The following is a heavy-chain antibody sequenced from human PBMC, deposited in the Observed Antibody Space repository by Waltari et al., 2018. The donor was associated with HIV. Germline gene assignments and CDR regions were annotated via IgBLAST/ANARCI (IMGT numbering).Heavy chain of an antibody. D-gene: IGHD6-13*01. Sequence: QVQLQESGPGLVKPSETLSLTCAVSGYYISSGYYWGWIRQPPGKGLEWIGSIYHSGSTYYNPSLKSRVTISVDTSKNQFSLKLSSVTAADTAVYYCARADIGAAAGWYFDLWGRGTLVTVSS. J-gene: IGHJ2*01. CDR3: ARADIGAAAGWYFDL. CDR2: IYHSGST. V-gene: IGHV4-38-2*01. CDR1: GYYISSGYY.